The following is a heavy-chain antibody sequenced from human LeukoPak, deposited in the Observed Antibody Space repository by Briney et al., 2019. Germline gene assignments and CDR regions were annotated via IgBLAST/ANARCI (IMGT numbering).Heavy chain of an antibody. CDR3: ARESVDCSSTSCIDAFDI. CDR1: GFTFSSYS. V-gene: IGHV3-21*01. Sequence: GGSLRLSCAASGFTFSSYSMNWVRQAPGKGLEWVSSISSSSSYIYHADSVKGRFTISRDNAKNSLYLQMNSLRAEDTAVYYCARESVDCSSTSCIDAFDIWGQGTMVTVSS. J-gene: IGHJ3*02. D-gene: IGHD2-2*01. CDR2: ISSSSSYI.